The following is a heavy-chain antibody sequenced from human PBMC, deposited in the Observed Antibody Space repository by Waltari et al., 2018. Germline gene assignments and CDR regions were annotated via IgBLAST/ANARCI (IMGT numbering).Heavy chain of an antibody. CDR3: ARAGGSGSYYYMDV. J-gene: IGHJ6*03. Sequence: EVQLVESGGGLVQPGGSLRLSCAASGFTFSSYDMHWVRQATGKGLEWVSAIGTAGDTYYPGSVKGRFTISRENAKNSLYLQMNSLRAGDTAVYYCARAGGSGSYYYMDVWGKGTTVTVSS. CDR1: GFTFSSYD. D-gene: IGHD3-10*01. CDR2: IGTAGDT. V-gene: IGHV3-13*01.